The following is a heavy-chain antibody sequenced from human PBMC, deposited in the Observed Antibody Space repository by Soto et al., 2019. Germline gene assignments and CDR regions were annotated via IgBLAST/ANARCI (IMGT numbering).Heavy chain of an antibody. CDR2: INHRGST. CDR1: GGSFSGYS. D-gene: IGHD2-21*01. CDR3: ARAARPGGQIVVTATTGDYFDY. V-gene: IGHV4-34*01. J-gene: IGHJ4*02. Sequence: QVQLQQWGAGLLNPSETLSLTCAVYGGSFSGYSWTWIRQPPGKGLECIGEINHRGSTNYNPYLKSRVTMSIDTSKNQFSLKLSSVTAAATAVYYCARAARPGGQIVVTATTGDYFDYWGQGTLVTVSS.